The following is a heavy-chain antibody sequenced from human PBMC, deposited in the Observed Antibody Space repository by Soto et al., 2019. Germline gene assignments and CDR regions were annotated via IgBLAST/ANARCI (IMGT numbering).Heavy chain of an antibody. Sequence: PSETLSLTCTVSGGSVTSYYWSWIRQPPGKGLEWIGYIYYSGNTNYNPSLKSRVTISVDTSKNQFSLKLSSVTAADTAVYYCARGFCGTNSCHNWFAPWGQGTLVTVS. CDR3: ARGFCGTNSCHNWFAP. J-gene: IGHJ5*02. V-gene: IGHV4-59*02. CDR2: IYYSGNT. D-gene: IGHD2-2*01. CDR1: GGSVTSYY.